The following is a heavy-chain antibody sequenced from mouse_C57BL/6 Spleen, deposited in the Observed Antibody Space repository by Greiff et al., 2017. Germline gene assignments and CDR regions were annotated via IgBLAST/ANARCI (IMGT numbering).Heavy chain of an antibody. CDR2: ISDGGSYT. D-gene: IGHD3-1*01. J-gene: IGHJ4*01. Sequence: EVHLVESGGGLVKPGGSLKLSCAASGFTFSSYAMSWVRQTPEKRLEWVATISDGGSYTYYPDNVKGRFTISRDNAKNNLYLQMSHLKSEDTAMYYCARDLRVYYAMDYWGQGTSVTVSS. CDR3: ARDLRVYYAMDY. CDR1: GFTFSSYA. V-gene: IGHV5-4*01.